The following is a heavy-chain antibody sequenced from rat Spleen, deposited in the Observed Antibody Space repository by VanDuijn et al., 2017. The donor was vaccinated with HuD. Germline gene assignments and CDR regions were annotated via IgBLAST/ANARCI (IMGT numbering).Heavy chain of an antibody. J-gene: IGHJ2*01. CDR2: ISSHSGTI. CDR1: GFTFSSFP. D-gene: IGHD1-11*01. CDR3: VSGYGGYSANWFAY. V-gene: IGHV5-34*01. Sequence: EVQLVESGGDLVQPGRSVKLSCAASGFTFSSFPMAWVRQAPGKGLEWIAYISSHSGTIYYADTVKGRFTISRDNAKDTLYLQRSSLRSEDTALYYCVSGYGGYSANWFAYWGQGVMVTVSS.